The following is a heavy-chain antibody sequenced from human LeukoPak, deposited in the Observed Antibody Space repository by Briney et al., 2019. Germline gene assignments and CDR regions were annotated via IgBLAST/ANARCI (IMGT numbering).Heavy chain of an antibody. J-gene: IGHJ4*02. CDR1: GFTVSSNY. Sequence: GGSLRLSCAASGFTVSSNYMTWVRQAPGKGLEWVSVIYSRGSTYYADSVKGRFTISRDNSKNTLYLQMNSLRAEDTAVYYCARDRGTYVGAADYWGQGTLVTVSS. CDR2: IYSRGST. D-gene: IGHD1-26*01. V-gene: IGHV3-66*01. CDR3: ARDRGTYVGAADY.